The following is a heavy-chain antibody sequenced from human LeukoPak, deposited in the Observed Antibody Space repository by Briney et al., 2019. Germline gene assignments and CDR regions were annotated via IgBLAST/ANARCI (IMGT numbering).Heavy chain of an antibody. J-gene: IGHJ4*02. Sequence: ASVKVSCKASGGTFSSYAISWVRQAPGQGREWMGGIIRIVGTANYAQKFQGRVTITAEKSTSTAYMELSSLRSEDTAVYYCAREAAISYYDSSGYRPSYFFDYWGQGTLVTVSS. CDR3: AREAAISYYDSSGYRPSYFFDY. CDR1: GGTFSSYA. D-gene: IGHD3-22*01. CDR2: IIRIVGTA. V-gene: IGHV1-69*06.